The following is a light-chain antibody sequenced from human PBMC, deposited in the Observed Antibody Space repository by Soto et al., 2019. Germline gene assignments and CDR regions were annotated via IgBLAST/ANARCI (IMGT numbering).Light chain of an antibody. V-gene: IGKV1-5*03. CDR2: KAS. Sequence: DIQMTHSPSTLSASVGDRVTITCRASQSISSWLAWYQQKPGKAPKLLIYKASSVESGVPSRFSGSGSGTEFTLTISSLQPDDFATYYCQQYNSYPWTFGQGTKVEIK. CDR1: QSISSW. J-gene: IGKJ1*01. CDR3: QQYNSYPWT.